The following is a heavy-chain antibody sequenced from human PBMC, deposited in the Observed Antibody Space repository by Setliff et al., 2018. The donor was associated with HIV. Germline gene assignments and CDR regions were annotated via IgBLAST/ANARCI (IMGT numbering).Heavy chain of an antibody. CDR3: ARVPYRRAWFSGGHDAFDV. CDR1: GYTFPSEV. V-gene: IGHV1-18*01. D-gene: IGHD6-19*01. Sequence: GASVKVSCKASGYTFPSEVISWVRQAPGQGLECMGCISAYNGNTKYVQKLQGRVTITTDTSTSTVYMDLRCLRSDATAVYYCARVPYRRAWFSGGHDAFDVWGQGTMVTVSS. CDR2: ISAYNGNT. J-gene: IGHJ3*01.